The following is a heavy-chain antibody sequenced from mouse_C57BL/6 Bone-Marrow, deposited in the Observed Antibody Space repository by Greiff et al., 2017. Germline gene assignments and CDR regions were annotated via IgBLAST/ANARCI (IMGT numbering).Heavy chain of an antibody. CDR1: GYTFTSYW. CDR2: IDPSDSYT. CDR3: APLRWLRRGFAC. D-gene: IGHD2-2*01. V-gene: IGHV1-59*01. J-gene: IGHJ3*01. Sequence: QVQLQQPGAELVRPGTSVKLSCKASGYTFTSYWMHWVKQRPGQGLEWIGVIDPSDSYTKYNQKFKGKATLTVDTSSSTAYMQLSSLTSEDSAVYYWAPLRWLRRGFACWGQGTLVTVSA.